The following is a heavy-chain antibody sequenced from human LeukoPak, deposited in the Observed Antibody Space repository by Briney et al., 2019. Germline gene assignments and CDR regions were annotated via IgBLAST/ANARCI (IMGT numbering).Heavy chain of an antibody. CDR1: GFTFSSYA. CDR3: AKGFDFWSAYYRGDDC. CDR2: ISGTGDST. J-gene: IGHJ4*02. Sequence: GGSLRLSCAASGFTFSSYAMSWVRQAPGKGLEWVSAISGTGDSTYYADSVKGRFTISRDNSKNTLYLQMNSLRAEDTAIYYCAKGFDFWSAYYRGDDCWGQGTLVTVSS. D-gene: IGHD3-3*01. V-gene: IGHV3-23*01.